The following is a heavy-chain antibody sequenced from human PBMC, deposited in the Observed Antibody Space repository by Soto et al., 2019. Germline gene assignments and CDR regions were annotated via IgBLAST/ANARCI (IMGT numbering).Heavy chain of an antibody. Sequence: GGSLRLSCAASGFTFSSYSMNWVRQAPGKGLEWVSYISSSSSTIYYADSVKGRFTISRDNAKNSLYLQMNSLRAEDTAVYYCARDRTVVVPGAMLEAFDYWGQGTLVTVSS. D-gene: IGHD2-2*01. CDR2: ISSSSSTI. CDR3: ARDRTVVVPGAMLEAFDY. J-gene: IGHJ4*02. CDR1: GFTFSSYS. V-gene: IGHV3-48*01.